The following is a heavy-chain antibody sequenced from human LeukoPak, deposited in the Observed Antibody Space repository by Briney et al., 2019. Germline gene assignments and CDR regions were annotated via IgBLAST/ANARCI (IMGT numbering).Heavy chain of an antibody. D-gene: IGHD3-10*01. CDR3: ARGYYGSGSYLGFDY. CDR1: GGYISSYY. CDR2: IYYSGST. J-gene: IGHJ4*02. V-gene: IGHV4-59*01. Sequence: SETLSLTCTVSGGYISSYYWSWIRQPPGKGLEWIGYIYYSGSTNYNPSLKSRVTISVDTSKNQFSLKLSSVTAADTAVYYCARGYYGSGSYLGFDYWGQGTLVTVSS.